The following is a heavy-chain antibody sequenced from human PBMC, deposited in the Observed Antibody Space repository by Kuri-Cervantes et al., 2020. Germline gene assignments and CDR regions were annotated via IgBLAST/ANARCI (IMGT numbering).Heavy chain of an antibody. Sequence: GESLKISCAASGFTFSSYAMHWVRQAPGKGLEWVAVISYDGSNKYYADSVKGRFTISRDNSKNTLYLQMNSLRAEDTAVYYCARATMVRGVMVGYFDYWGQGTLVTVSS. D-gene: IGHD3-10*01. J-gene: IGHJ4*02. CDR2: ISYDGSNK. V-gene: IGHV3-30-3*01. CDR3: ARATMVRGVMVGYFDY. CDR1: GFTFSSYA.